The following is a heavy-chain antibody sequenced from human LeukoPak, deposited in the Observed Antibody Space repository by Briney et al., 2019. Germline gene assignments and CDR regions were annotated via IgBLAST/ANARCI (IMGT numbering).Heavy chain of an antibody. Sequence: LSETLSLTCTVPGGSLSRGDYYWSWIRHPPGKGLKWIGYIHYSGSTYYNSSLRGRATMPEDTSKNQSSLTLIAVTASDTAGYFCAIVDGSGDLDYWGQGTLVTVSS. CDR2: IHYSGST. CDR3: AIVDGSGDLDY. CDR1: GGSLSRGDYY. D-gene: IGHD5-24*01. J-gene: IGHJ4*02. V-gene: IGHV4-30-4*08.